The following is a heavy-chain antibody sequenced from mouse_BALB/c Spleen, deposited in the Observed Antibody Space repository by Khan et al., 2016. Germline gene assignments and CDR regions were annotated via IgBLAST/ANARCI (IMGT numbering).Heavy chain of an antibody. CDR2: ISDGGSYT. CDR3: ARDRYDYFDY. V-gene: IGHV5-4*02. CDR1: GFTFSDYY. J-gene: IGHJ2*01. D-gene: IGHD2-14*01. Sequence: EVQLQESGGGLVKPGGSLKLSCAASGFTFSDYYMYWVRQTPEKRLEWVATISDGGSYTYYPDSVKGRFTISRDNANNHLYLQMSSLKSEDTAMYYCARDRYDYFDYCGQGTTLTFSS.